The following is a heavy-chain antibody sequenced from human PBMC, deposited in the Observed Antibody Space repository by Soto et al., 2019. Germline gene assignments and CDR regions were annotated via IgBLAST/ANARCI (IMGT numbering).Heavy chain of an antibody. V-gene: IGHV1-69*06. D-gene: IGHD6-13*01. J-gene: IGHJ6*02. CDR2: ITPIFGTA. CDR1: GGTFSSYA. Sequence: SVKVSCKASGGTFSSYAISWVRQAPGQGLEWMGGITPIFGTANYAQKFQGRVTITADKSTSTAYMELSSLRSEDTAVYYCARGNIAAVVSYYYYYGMDVWGQGTTVTVSS. CDR3: ARGNIAAVVSYYYYYGMDV.